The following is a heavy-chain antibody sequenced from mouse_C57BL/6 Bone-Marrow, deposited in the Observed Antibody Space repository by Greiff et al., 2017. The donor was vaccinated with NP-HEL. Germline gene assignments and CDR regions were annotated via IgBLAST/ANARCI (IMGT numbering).Heavy chain of an antibody. CDR3: SRCVKGVGMDY. CDR2: IDPSDSYT. Sequence: VQLQQPGAELVRPGTSVKLSCKASGYTFTSYWMHWVKQRPGQGLEWIGVIDPSDSYTNYNQKFKGKATLPVDTSSSTANIQLSNLTCEDSAVYYVSRCVKGVGMDYWGQGTAVTVSA. V-gene: IGHV1-59*01. CDR1: GYTFTSYW. J-gene: IGHJ4*01.